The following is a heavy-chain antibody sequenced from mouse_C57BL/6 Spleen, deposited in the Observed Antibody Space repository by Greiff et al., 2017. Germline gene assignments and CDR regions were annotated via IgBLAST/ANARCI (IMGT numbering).Heavy chain of an antibody. CDR1: GYAFSSYW. V-gene: IGHV1-80*01. CDR2: IYPGDGDT. CDR3: ARSPTTVVAPFDY. D-gene: IGHD1-1*01. J-gene: IGHJ2*01. Sequence: QVQLQQSGAELVKPGASVKISCKASGYAFSSYWMNWVKQRPGKGLEWIGQIYPGDGDTNYNGKFKGKATLTADKSSSTAYMQLGSLTSEDSAVYFCARSPTTVVAPFDYWGQGTTLTVSS.